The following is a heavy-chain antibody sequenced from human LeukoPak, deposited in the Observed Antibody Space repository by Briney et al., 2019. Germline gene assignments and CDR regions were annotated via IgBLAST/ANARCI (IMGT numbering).Heavy chain of an antibody. D-gene: IGHD5-12*01. Sequence: PGGSLRLSCAASGFTLSTFWMSWVRQAPGKGLEWVANIKRDGSDKFYVDSVKGRFTISRDNAKNSLYLQMNSLRAEDTAVYYCARVLIVATIVYFDYWGQGTLVTVSP. J-gene: IGHJ4*02. CDR2: IKRDGSDK. CDR3: ARVLIVATIVYFDY. CDR1: GFTLSTFW. V-gene: IGHV3-7*01.